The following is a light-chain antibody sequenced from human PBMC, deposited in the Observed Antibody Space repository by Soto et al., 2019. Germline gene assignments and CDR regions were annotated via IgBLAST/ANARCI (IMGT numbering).Light chain of an antibody. CDR3: QQYDNLPIT. Sequence: DIQMTQSPSSLSASVGDRVTITCRASQDISNYLNWYQQKPGKAPKLLIDDASNLETGVPSRFSGSGSGTDFTFTISSLQPEDIATYYCQQYDNLPITFGGGTKVEIK. V-gene: IGKV1-33*01. CDR1: QDISNY. CDR2: DAS. J-gene: IGKJ4*01.